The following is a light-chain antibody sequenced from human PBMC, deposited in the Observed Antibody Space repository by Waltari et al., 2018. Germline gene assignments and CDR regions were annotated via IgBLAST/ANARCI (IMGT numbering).Light chain of an antibody. CDR1: SSDVVGYNY. J-gene: IGLJ3*02. CDR3: SSYTSSSTWV. Sequence: QSALTQPASVSGSPGQSITISCTGTSSDVVGYNYVSWYQQHPGKAPKLMIYDVSNRPSGVSNRVSGSKSGNTASLTISGLQAEDEADYYCSSYTSSSTWVFGGGTKLTVL. CDR2: DVS. V-gene: IGLV2-14*03.